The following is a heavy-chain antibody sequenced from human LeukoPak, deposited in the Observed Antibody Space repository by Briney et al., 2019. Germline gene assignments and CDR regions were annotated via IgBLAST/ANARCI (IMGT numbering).Heavy chain of an antibody. V-gene: IGHV3-21*01. J-gene: IGHJ4*02. Sequence: GGSLRLSCAASGFTFSSYAMSWVRQAPGKGLDWVSSSSSSSSYIYYADSVKGRFTISRDNAKNSLYLQMNSLRAEDTAVYYCARDGAAAVWGQGTLVTVSS. CDR1: GFTFSSYA. CDR2: SSSSSSYI. D-gene: IGHD6-13*01. CDR3: ARDGAAAV.